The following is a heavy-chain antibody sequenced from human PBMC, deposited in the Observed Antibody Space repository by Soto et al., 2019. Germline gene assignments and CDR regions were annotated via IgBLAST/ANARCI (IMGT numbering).Heavy chain of an antibody. J-gene: IGHJ6*02. V-gene: IGHV3-30*18. D-gene: IGHD1-26*01. CDR1: GFTFISYG. CDR2: ITSDGSNK. Sequence: QVQLVESGGGVVQPGRSLRLSVPAPGFTFISYGWNWVRRLPGKGLEWGALITSDGSNKYYADSVKGRFTISRDNPKNTLYLQMNSLRAEDTAVYYCAKDVVVGATTGLGDYYYYYGMDVWGQGTTVTVSS. CDR3: AKDVVVGATTGLGDYYYYYGMDV.